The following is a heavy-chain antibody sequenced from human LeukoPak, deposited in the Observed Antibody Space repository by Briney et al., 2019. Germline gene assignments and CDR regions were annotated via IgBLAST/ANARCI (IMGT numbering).Heavy chain of an antibody. CDR3: ATVLLRVRVSYYFDF. J-gene: IGHJ4*02. D-gene: IGHD3-10*01. CDR2: VDHEDGET. CDR1: GYTLTELS. Sequence: ASVKVSCKVSGYTLTELSIPWVRQAPGKGLEWMGGVDHEDGETIYAQKFQGRVTMTEDTSTDIAYMELSSLRSEDTAVYYCATVLLRVRVSYYFDFWGQGTLVTVSS. V-gene: IGHV1-24*01.